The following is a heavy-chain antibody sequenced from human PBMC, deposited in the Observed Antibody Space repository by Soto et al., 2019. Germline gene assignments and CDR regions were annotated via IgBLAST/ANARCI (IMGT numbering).Heavy chain of an antibody. CDR1: GFTVSSNY. D-gene: IGHD3-10*01. J-gene: IGHJ6*03. CDR2: IYSGGST. Sequence: EVQLVESGGGLVQPGGSLRLSCAASGFTVSSNYMSWVRWAPGKGLEWVSVIYSGGSTYYADSVKGRFIISRDNSKNTLYFQMNSLRAEDTAVYYCARAHYSGSGIGYMDVWGRGTTVTVSS. CDR3: ARAHYSGSGIGYMDV. V-gene: IGHV3-66*01.